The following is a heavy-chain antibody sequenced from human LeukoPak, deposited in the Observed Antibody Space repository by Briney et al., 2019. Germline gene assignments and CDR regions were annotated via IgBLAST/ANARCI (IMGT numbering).Heavy chain of an antibody. J-gene: IGHJ4*02. CDR2: IWYDGSNK. D-gene: IGHD3-22*01. V-gene: IGHV3-33*01. Sequence: GRSLRLSCAASGFTFSSYGMHWVRQAPGKGLEWVAVIWYDGSNKYYADSVKGRFTISRDNSKNTLYLQMNSLRAEDTAVYYCARGYPPRYYYDSSGYLDYWGQGTLVTVSS. CDR1: GFTFSSYG. CDR3: ARGYPPRYYYDSSGYLDY.